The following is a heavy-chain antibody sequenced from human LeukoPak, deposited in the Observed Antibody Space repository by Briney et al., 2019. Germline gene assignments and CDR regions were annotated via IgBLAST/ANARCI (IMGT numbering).Heavy chain of an antibody. D-gene: IGHD3-22*01. CDR1: GFTFSSYS. V-gene: IGHV3-48*04. Sequence: GGSLRLSCAASGFTFSSYSMNWVRQAPGKGLEWVSYISSSSSTIYYADSVKGRFTISRDNAKNSLYLQMNSLRAEDTAVYYCASDGYYDSSGSNLDYWGQGTLVTVSS. CDR2: ISSSSSTI. CDR3: ASDGYYDSSGSNLDY. J-gene: IGHJ4*02.